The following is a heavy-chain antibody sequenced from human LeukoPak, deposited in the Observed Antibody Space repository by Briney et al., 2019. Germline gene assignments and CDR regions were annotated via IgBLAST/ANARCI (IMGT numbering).Heavy chain of an antibody. CDR1: GFIFSNYE. D-gene: IGHD5-18*01. CDR2: ISRSGSET. CDR3: ARDLAYNYNYYYYGLDV. V-gene: IGHV3-48*03. Sequence: GGSLRLSCAASGFIFSNYEMKWVRQAPGKGLEWVSSISRSGSETHYVDSVKGRFTISRDNAKNSVYLHMNSLRAEDTAVYYCARDLAYNYNYYYYGLDVWGQGTTVTVSS. J-gene: IGHJ6*02.